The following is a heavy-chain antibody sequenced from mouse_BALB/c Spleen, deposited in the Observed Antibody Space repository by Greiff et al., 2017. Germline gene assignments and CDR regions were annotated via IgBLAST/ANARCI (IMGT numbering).Heavy chain of an antibody. V-gene: IGHV1-9*01. CDR3: ARKKYGNYGAMDY. D-gene: IGHD2-10*02. CDR2: ILPGSGST. Sequence: QVQLQQSGAELMKPGASVKISCKATGYTFSSYWIEWVKQRPGHGLEWIGEILPGSGSTNYNEKFKGKATFTADTSSNTAYMQLSSLTSEDSAVYYCARKKYGNYGAMDYWGQGTSVTVSS. CDR1: GYTFSSYW. J-gene: IGHJ4*01.